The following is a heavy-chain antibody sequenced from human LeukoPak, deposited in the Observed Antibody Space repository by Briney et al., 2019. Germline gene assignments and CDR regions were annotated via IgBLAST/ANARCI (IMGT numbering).Heavy chain of an antibody. CDR3: ARSVDGYYDFWSGYYPNWFDP. V-gene: IGHV1-18*01. CDR2: ISAYSGNT. J-gene: IGHJ5*02. D-gene: IGHD3-3*01. CDR1: GYTFTSYG. Sequence: ASVKVSCKASGYTFTSYGITWVRQAPGQGLEWMGWISAYSGNTNYAQKLQGRVTMTTDTSTSTAYMELRSLRSDDTAVYYCARSVDGYYDFWSGYYPNWFDPWGQGTLVTVSS.